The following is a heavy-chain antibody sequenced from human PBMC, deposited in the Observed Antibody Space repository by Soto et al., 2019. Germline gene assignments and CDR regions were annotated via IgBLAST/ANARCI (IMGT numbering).Heavy chain of an antibody. CDR1: GGSISSYY. CDR2: IYYSVST. V-gene: IGHV4-59*08. Sequence: PSETLSLTCSVSGGSISSYYWSWIRQPPGKGLDWIGYIYYSVSTNYNPSLKSRVTISVDTSKNQFSLKLSSVTAADTAVYYCARWDYDYVWGSYRLNYGMDVWGQGTTVTVSS. J-gene: IGHJ6*02. CDR3: ARWDYDYVWGSYRLNYGMDV. D-gene: IGHD3-16*02.